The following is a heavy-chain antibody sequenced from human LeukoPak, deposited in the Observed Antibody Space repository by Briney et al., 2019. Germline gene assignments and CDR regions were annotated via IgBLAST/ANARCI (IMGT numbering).Heavy chain of an antibody. CDR2: INPNSGGT. V-gene: IGHV1-2*06. CDR3: ARTKDSSSWYSFGVVGRHGENWFDP. J-gene: IGHJ5*02. Sequence: ASVKVSCKASGYTFTGYYMHWVRQAPGQGLEWMGRINPNSGGTNYAQKFQGRVPMTRDTSISTAYMELSRLRSDDTAVYYCARTKDSSSWYSFGVVGRHGENWFDPWGQGTLVTVSS. CDR1: GYTFTGYY. D-gene: IGHD6-13*01.